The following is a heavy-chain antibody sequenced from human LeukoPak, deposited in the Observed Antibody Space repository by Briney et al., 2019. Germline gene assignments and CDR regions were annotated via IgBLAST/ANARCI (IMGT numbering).Heavy chain of an antibody. J-gene: IGHJ6*02. D-gene: IGHD5-12*01. V-gene: IGHV4-59*01. Sequence: PSETLSLTCTVSGGSISSYYWSWIRQPPGKGLEWIGYIYYSGSTNYNPSLKSRVTISVDTSKNQFSLKLSSVTAADTAVYYCARDSIVAMMSGYYYYGMDVWGQGTTVTVSS. CDR3: ARDSIVAMMSGYYYYGMDV. CDR2: IYYSGST. CDR1: GGSISSYY.